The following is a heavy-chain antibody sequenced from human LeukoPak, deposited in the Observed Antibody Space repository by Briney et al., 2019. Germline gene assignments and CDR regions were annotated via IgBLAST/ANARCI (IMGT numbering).Heavy chain of an antibody. D-gene: IGHD2-8*02. Sequence: GRSLRLSCAASGFTFDDYAMHWVRQAPGKGLEWVSAILGNGGNTYYADSLKGRFTISRDNSKNTLYLQMSSLRAEDTAVYYCAKEGSAGGPTHFDYWGQGTLVTVSS. J-gene: IGHJ4*02. CDR2: ILGNGGNT. CDR3: AKEGSAGGPTHFDY. V-gene: IGHV3-23*01. CDR1: GFTFDDYA.